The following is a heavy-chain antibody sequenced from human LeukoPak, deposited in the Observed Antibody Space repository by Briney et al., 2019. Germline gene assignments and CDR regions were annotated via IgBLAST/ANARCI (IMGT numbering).Heavy chain of an antibody. CDR3: ARGLVGPQDLPAAMTLYYYYYMDV. Sequence: KPSETLSLTCAVYGGSFSGYYWSWIRQPPGKGLEWIGEINHSGSTNYNPPLKSRVTISVDTSKNQFSLKLSSVTAADTAVYYCARGLVGPQDLPAAMTLYYYYYMDVWGKGTTVTVSS. CDR1: GGSFSGYY. CDR2: INHSGST. D-gene: IGHD2-2*01. V-gene: IGHV4-34*01. J-gene: IGHJ6*03.